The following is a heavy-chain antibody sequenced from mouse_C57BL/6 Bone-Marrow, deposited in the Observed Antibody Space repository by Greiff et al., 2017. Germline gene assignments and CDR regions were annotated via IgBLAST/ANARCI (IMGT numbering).Heavy chain of an antibody. CDR2: IYPGSGNT. D-gene: IGHD1-1*01. CDR3: ARSITTVVERDWYFDV. J-gene: IGHJ1*03. Sequence: QVQLKQSGAELVRPGASVKLSCKASGYTFTDYYINWVKQRPGQGLEWIARIYPGSGNTYYNEKFKGKATLTAEKSSSTAYMQLSSLTSEDSAVYFCARSITTVVERDWYFDVWGTGTTVTVSS. CDR1: GYTFTDYY. V-gene: IGHV1-76*01.